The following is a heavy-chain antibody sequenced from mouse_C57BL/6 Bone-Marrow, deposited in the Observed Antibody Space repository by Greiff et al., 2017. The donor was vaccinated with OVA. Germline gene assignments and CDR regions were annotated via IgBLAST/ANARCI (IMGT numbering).Heavy chain of an antibody. CDR3: ASGDGYYPFDY. CDR1: GYTFTSYW. Sequence: QVQLQQPGAELVRPGTSVKLSCKASGYTFTSYWMHWVKQRPGQGLEWIGVIDPSASYTNYNQKFKGKATLTVDTSSSTAYMQLSSLTSEDSAVYYCASGDGYYPFDYWGQGTTLTVSS. CDR2: IDPSASYT. V-gene: IGHV1-59*01. D-gene: IGHD2-3*01. J-gene: IGHJ2*01.